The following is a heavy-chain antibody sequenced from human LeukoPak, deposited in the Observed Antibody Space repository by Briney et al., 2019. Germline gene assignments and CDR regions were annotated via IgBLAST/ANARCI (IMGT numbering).Heavy chain of an antibody. CDR3: ARSLIGKWLVLKTFDY. CDR1: GYTFTGYY. V-gene: IGHV1-2*02. D-gene: IGHD6-19*01. J-gene: IGHJ4*02. CDR2: INPNSGGT. Sequence: ASVKVSCKASGYTFTGYYMHWVRQAPGQGLEWMGWINPNSGGTNYAQKFQGRVTMTRDTSISTAYMELSRLRSDDTAVYYCARSLIGKWLVLKTFDYWGQGTLVTVSS.